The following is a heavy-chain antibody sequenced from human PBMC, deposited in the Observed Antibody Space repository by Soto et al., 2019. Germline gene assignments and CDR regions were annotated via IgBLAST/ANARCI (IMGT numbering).Heavy chain of an antibody. V-gene: IGHV3-23*01. CDR3: AKDGTYYDFWSGYSPKYHYFDY. D-gene: IGHD3-3*01. J-gene: IGHJ4*02. Sequence: PGGSLRLSCAASGFTFSSYAMSWVRQAPGKGLEWVSAISGSGGSTYYADSVKGRFTISRDNSKNTLYLQMNSLRAEDTAVYYCAKDGTYYDFWSGYSPKYHYFDYWGQGTLVTVSS. CDR1: GFTFSSYA. CDR2: ISGSGGST.